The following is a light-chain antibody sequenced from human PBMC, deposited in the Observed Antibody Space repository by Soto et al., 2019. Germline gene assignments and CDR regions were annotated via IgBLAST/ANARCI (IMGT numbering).Light chain of an antibody. CDR3: MQAIQTPLT. J-gene: IGKJ3*01. V-gene: IGKV2-28*01. Sequence: DIVMTQSPLSLPVTPGEPASISCRSSQSLLHSNGYNYLDWYLQKPGQSPQLLIYLGSNRASGVPDRCSGSGSGTDFTLKISRVEAEDVGVYYCMQAIQTPLTFGPGTKVDIK. CDR2: LGS. CDR1: QSLLHSNGYNY.